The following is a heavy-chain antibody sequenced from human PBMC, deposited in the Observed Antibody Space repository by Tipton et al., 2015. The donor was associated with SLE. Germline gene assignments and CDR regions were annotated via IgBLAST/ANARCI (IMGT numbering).Heavy chain of an antibody. J-gene: IGHJ3*02. CDR3: AKDKNWNNGAFDI. V-gene: IGHV3-30*18. Sequence: SLRLSCAASGFSFSSYGMHWVRQAPGKGLEWVAVISYDGSNKYYADSVKGRFTISRDNSKNTLYLQMNSLRAEDTAVYYCAKDKNWNNGAFDIWGQGTMVTVSS. D-gene: IGHD1/OR15-1a*01. CDR1: GFSFSSYG. CDR2: ISYDGSNK.